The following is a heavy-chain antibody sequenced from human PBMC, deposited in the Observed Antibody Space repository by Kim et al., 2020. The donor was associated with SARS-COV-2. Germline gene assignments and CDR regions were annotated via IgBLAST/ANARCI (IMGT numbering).Heavy chain of an antibody. V-gene: IGHV4-31*03. CDR1: GGSISSGCYY. Sequence: TLSLTCTVSGGSISSGCYYWSWIRQHPGKGLEWIGYIYYSGSTYYNPSPKSRVTISVDTSKNQFSLKLSSVTAADTAVYYCARVARITIFGVVNSAFGIWGRETMVTVSS. CDR3: ARVARITIFGVVNSAFGI. CDR2: IYYSGST. D-gene: IGHD3-3*01. J-gene: IGHJ3*02.